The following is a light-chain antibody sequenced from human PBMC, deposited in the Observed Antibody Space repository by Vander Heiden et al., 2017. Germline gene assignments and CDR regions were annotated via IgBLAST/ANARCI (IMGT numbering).Light chain of an antibody. Sequence: DIQMTQSPSSLSASVGDRVTITCRASQSISSYLNWYQQKPGKAPKLLIYAASSLQSGVPSRFSGSGSGTDFTLTISSLQPEDFATYYCQQSYSTPGYTWGQGTKLEIK. CDR1: QSISSY. V-gene: IGKV1-39*01. J-gene: IGKJ2*01. CDR3: QQSYSTPGYT. CDR2: AAS.